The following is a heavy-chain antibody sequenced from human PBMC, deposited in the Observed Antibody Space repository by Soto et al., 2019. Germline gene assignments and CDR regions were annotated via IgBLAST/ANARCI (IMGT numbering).Heavy chain of an antibody. V-gene: IGHV3-33*01. CDR2: IWYDGSNK. J-gene: IGHJ6*02. Sequence: QVQLVESGGGMVQPGRSLRLSCAASGFTFSSYGMHWVRQAPGKGLEWVAVIWYDGSNKYYADSVKGRFTISRDNSKNTLYLQMNSLRAEDTAVYYCARGYYYGSGSYYYYGMDVWGQGTTVTVSS. CDR3: ARGYYYGSGSYYYYGMDV. D-gene: IGHD3-10*01. CDR1: GFTFSSYG.